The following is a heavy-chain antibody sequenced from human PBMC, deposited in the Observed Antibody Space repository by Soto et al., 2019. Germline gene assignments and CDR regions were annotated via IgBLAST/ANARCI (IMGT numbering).Heavy chain of an antibody. CDR2: VSVGVST. V-gene: IGHV3-23*01. CDR3: ANRRVAGGHVDY. Sequence: DVQLLESGGGLVQPEGSLRLSCAASGLTFSSYAMGWVRQGPGKGLELVAVVSVGVSTHYADSVRGRFTISSDNSKNTLSKQMNSLKAEVSALYFCANRRVAGGHVDYWGQGALVTVSS. J-gene: IGHJ4*02. D-gene: IGHD1-26*01. CDR1: GLTFSSYA.